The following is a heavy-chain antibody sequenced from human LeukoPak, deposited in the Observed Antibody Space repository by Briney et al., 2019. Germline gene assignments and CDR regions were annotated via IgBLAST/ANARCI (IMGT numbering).Heavy chain of an antibody. CDR3: ASNEKRTYCSSTSCSYFDY. V-gene: IGHV1-69*02. CDR2: IIPILGIA. J-gene: IGHJ4*02. D-gene: IGHD2-2*01. Sequence: SVKVSCKASGGTFSSYTISWVRQAPGQGLEWMGRIIPILGIANYAQKFQGRVTITADKSTSTAYMELSSLRSEDTVVYYCASNEKRTYCSSTSCSYFDYWGQGTLVTVSS. CDR1: GGTFSSYT.